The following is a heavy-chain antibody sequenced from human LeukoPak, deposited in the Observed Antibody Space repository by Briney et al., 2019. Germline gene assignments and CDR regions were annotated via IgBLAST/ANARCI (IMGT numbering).Heavy chain of an antibody. V-gene: IGHV1-69*06. CDR1: GGTINDYA. Sequence: ASVKVSCKPSGGTINDYAVYWVRQAPGQGLEWMARIIPLFGTVNYAQKFQDRLTVSVDKSTNTAHMELSSLRFEDTAIYYCATPPPGYSFSNHYYYMDAWGRGTTVTVSS. CDR3: ATPPPGYSFSNHYYYMDA. CDR2: IIPLFGTV. J-gene: IGHJ6*03. D-gene: IGHD1-1*01.